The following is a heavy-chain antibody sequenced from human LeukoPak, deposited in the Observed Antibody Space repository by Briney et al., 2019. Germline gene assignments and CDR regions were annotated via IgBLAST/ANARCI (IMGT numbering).Heavy chain of an antibody. V-gene: IGHV4-59*01. Sequence: SETLSLTCTVSGGAISSYYWSWIRQPPGKGLEWIGYIYYSGSTNYNPSLKSRVTISVDTSKNQFSLTLSSVTAADPAVYYCERDRLQLQSWGQGTLVTVSS. CDR1: GGAISSYY. J-gene: IGHJ5*02. CDR2: IYYSGST. D-gene: IGHD1-1*01. CDR3: ERDRLQLQS.